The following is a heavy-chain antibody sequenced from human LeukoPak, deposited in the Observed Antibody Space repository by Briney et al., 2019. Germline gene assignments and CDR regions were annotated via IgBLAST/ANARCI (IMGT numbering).Heavy chain of an antibody. V-gene: IGHV1-18*01. CDR2: ISAYNGNT. D-gene: IGHD3-22*01. Sequence: GASVEVSCKASGYTFTSYGISWVRQAPGQGLEWMGWISAYNGNTNYAQKLQGRVTMTTDTSTSTAYMELRSLRSDDTAVYYCARVTESSGYYFHWYFDLRGRGTLVTVSS. CDR1: GYTFTSYG. CDR3: ARVTESSGYYFHWYFDL. J-gene: IGHJ2*01.